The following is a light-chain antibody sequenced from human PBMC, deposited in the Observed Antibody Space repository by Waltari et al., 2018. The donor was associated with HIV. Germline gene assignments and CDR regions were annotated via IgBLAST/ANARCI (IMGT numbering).Light chain of an antibody. CDR1: QTVYNY. CDR3: QQYHNWPRT. J-gene: IGKJ1*01. CDR2: GAF. V-gene: IGKV3-15*01. Sequence: EVVMTQSPATLSVSPGERATLSCRASQTVYNYLAWYQQKPGQAPRLLIHGAFTRATGVPARFSGSGSGTEFTLTISSLQSEDFVVYYCQQYHNWPRTFGQGTKVEI.